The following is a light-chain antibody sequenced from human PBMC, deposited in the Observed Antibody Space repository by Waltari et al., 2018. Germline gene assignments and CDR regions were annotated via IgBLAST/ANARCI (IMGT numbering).Light chain of an antibody. J-gene: IGKJ4*01. Sequence: DMVMPQSPLSLPVTPGSPASISSRSSQSLLHRNGYNSLEWYLQKPGQSPQFLIYMGSNRASGVPDRFSGSGSGTDFTLTISSLQAEDVAVYYCQQYYITPLSFGGGTKVEIK. CDR2: MGS. CDR3: QQYYITPLS. CDR1: QSLLHRNGYNS. V-gene: IGKV2-28*01.